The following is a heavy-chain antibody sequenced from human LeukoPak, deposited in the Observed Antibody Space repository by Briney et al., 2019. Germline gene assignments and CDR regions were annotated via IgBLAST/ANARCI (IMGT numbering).Heavy chain of an antibody. D-gene: IGHD5-18*01. CDR1: GYTFTSYA. Sequence: ASVKVSCKASGYTFTSYAMHWVRQAPGQRLEWMGWINAGNGNTKYSQKSQGRVTITRDTSASTAYMELSSLRSEDTAVYYCARGTAMDAFDIWGQGTMVTVSS. V-gene: IGHV1-3*01. J-gene: IGHJ3*02. CDR2: INAGNGNT. CDR3: ARGTAMDAFDI.